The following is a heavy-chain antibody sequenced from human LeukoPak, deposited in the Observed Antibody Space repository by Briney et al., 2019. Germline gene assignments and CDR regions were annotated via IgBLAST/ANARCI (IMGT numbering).Heavy chain of an antibody. V-gene: IGHV4-59*01. J-gene: IGHJ4*02. Sequence: PSETLSLTCTVSSVSSDSISSYYWNWIRQPPGKGLEWIGYIHYSGSTNYNPSPKSRVSISGDTSKNQFSLKLRYVTAADTAVYYCARESTLPTVVNPVGFDHWGPGTLVTVSS. CDR2: IHYSGST. D-gene: IGHD4-23*01. CDR1: SVSSDSISSYY. CDR3: ARESTLPTVVNPVGFDH.